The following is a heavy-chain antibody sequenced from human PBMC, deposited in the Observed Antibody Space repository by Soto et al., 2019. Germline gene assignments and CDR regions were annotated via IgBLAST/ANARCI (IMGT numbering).Heavy chain of an antibody. CDR1: GFPFSDYY. CDR2: IGGSSSYT. J-gene: IGHJ4*02. Sequence: QVQLVESGGDLVKPGGSLRLSCAASGFPFSDYYMSWIRQAPGKGLEWVSSIGGSSSYTNNADSVKGRFTISRDTAKNSLSLQMNSLRAEDTAVYYCARRRPTGDYNYWGQGTLVTVSA. CDR3: ARRRPTGDYNY. V-gene: IGHV3-11*05. D-gene: IGHD3-9*01.